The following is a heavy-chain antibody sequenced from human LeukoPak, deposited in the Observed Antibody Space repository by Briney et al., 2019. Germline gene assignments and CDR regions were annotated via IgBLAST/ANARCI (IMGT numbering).Heavy chain of an antibody. D-gene: IGHD4-17*01. CDR3: AKGGGDYGVTTSMDV. J-gene: IGHJ6*02. CDR1: GFSFRYYA. Sequence: PGASLRLSCAASGFSFRYYAMSWVRQAPGKGLEWVSAISASGGNTNYADSVKGRFTISRDNSKNTLYLQMNSLRGEDTAVYYCAKGGGDYGVTTSMDVWGQGTTVTVSS. CDR2: ISASGGNT. V-gene: IGHV3-23*01.